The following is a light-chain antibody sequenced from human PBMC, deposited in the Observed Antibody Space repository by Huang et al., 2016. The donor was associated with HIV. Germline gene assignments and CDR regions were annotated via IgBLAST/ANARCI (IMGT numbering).Light chain of an antibody. V-gene: IGKV1-33*01. CDR3: QQYDNLPLT. CDR1: QDISDY. CDR2: DAT. Sequence: DIQMTQSPSSLSASVGDRVTITCQASQDISDYLNWYQKSPGKAPKILIFDATKLETGVPSRFIGSGSGTNFTFTITSLQPEDIGTYFCQQYDNLPLTFGGGTEVEIK. J-gene: IGKJ4*01.